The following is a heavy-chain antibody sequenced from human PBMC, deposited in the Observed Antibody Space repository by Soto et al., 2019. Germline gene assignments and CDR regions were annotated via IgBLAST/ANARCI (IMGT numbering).Heavy chain of an antibody. D-gene: IGHD2-15*01. CDR3: AREPRYCSGGSCSIMGDAFDI. CDR1: GFTVTDIY. J-gene: IGHJ3*02. V-gene: IGHV3-66*01. CDR2: IYKDFT. Sequence: EVQLVESGGGLVQPGGSLRLSCVASGFTVTDIYMNWVRQAPGKGLEWVSVIYKDFTDYADFVKGRFSVSTYSSKNALYLQMDKLRAEDTAVYYCAREPRYCSGGSCSIMGDAFDIWGQGAMFTVSS.